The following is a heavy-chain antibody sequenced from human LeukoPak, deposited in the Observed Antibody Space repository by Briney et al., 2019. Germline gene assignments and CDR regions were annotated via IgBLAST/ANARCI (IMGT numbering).Heavy chain of an antibody. CDR1: GYTFSNYA. CDR3: AKDWYYYDSSGYYSTPTLLHAFDI. V-gene: IGHV3-23*01. CDR2: ISGNSGST. J-gene: IGHJ3*02. Sequence: GGSLRLSCTASGYTFSNYAMSWVRQAPGQGLEWVSSISGNSGSTNYADSVKGRFTISRDNSKNTLYLQMNSLRAEDTAVYYCAKDWYYYDSSGYYSTPTLLHAFDIWGQGTMVTVSS. D-gene: IGHD3-22*01.